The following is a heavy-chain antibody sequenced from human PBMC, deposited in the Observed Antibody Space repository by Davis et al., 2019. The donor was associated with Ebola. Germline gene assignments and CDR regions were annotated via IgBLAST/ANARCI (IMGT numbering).Heavy chain of an antibody. CDR1: GLTFSDYY. CDR3: VRYWGSYYYYTGLDV. V-gene: IGHV3-11*04. J-gene: IGHJ6*02. CDR2: ISSGSRTV. D-gene: IGHD3-16*01. Sequence: GGSLRLSCAGSGLTFSDYYLAWIRLAPGKGLECVSYISSGSRTVYYADSVQGRFSIFRDNAQNSVYLQMNSLRVEDTAIYYCVRYWGSYYYYTGLDVWGQGTTVTVSS.